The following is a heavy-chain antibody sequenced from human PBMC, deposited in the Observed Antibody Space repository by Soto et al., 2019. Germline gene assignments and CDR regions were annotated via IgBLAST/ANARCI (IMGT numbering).Heavy chain of an antibody. J-gene: IGHJ4*02. V-gene: IGHV3-33*01. CDR3: AREPYYDILTGYYSRFYFDY. CDR2: IWYDGSNK. Sequence: QVQLVESGGGVVQPGRSLRLSCAASGFTFSSYGMHWVRQAPGKGLEWVAVIWYDGSNKYYADSVKGRFTISRDNSKNTLYLQMNSLRAEDTAVYYCAREPYYDILTGYYSRFYFDYWGQGTLVTVSS. D-gene: IGHD3-9*01. CDR1: GFTFSSYG.